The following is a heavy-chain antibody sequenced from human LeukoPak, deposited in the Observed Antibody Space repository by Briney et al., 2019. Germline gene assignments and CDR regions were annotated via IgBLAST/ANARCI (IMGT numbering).Heavy chain of an antibody. J-gene: IGHJ4*02. D-gene: IGHD3-22*01. CDR1: GGSISSGGYY. V-gene: IGHV4-31*03. Sequence: SQTLSLTCTVSGGSISSGGYYWSWIRQHPGKGLEWIGYIYYSGSTYYNPSLKSRVTISVDTSKNQFSLKLSSVTAADTAVYYCARGGGYYDSSGYYGPDYWGQGTLVTVSS. CDR2: IYYSGST. CDR3: ARGGGYYDSSGYYGPDY.